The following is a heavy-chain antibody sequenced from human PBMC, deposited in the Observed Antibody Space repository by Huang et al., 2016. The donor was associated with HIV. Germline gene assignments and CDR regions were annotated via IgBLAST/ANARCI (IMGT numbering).Heavy chain of an antibody. CDR2: INHSGST. V-gene: IGHV4-34*01. J-gene: IGHJ5*02. CDR1: GGSFSGYS. Sequence: QVQLQQWGAGLLKPSETLSLTCAVYGGSFSGYSWNWIRQSPRKGLEWIGQINHSGSTDYNPSLKSRVTISIDTSKNQFSLKLKSVTAADTAIYYCAREVMISFGGPFDPWGHGNLVTVSS. D-gene: IGHD3-16*01. CDR3: AREVMISFGGPFDP.